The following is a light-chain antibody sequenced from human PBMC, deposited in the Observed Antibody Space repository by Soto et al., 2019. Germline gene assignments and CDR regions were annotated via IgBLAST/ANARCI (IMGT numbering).Light chain of an antibody. CDR3: CSYAGSSTVV. V-gene: IGLV2-23*02. CDR1: SSDVGSHNL. Sequence: QSALTQPASVSGSPGQSITISCTGSSSDVGSHNLVSWYQQHPGKAPELMIYDVSKRPSGVSNRFSGSKSGNTASLTIAGLQAEDEADYCCCSYAGSSTVVFGGGTKLTVL. CDR2: DVS. J-gene: IGLJ2*01.